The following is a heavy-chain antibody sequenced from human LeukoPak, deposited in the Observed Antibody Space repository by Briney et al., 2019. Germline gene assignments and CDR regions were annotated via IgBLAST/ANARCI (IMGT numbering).Heavy chain of an antibody. D-gene: IGHD3-10*01. CDR2: IYYSGST. CDR3: SIADYYGSGKPAFDI. V-gene: IGHV4-59*01. Sequence: PSETLSLTCTVSGGSISSYYWRWIRQPPGKGLEWIGYIYYSGSTNYNPSLESRLHITVDTSKNQFSQQQLSVPPADTAAFYCSIADYYGSGKPAFDIWGQGTMVTASS. J-gene: IGHJ3*02. CDR1: GGSISSYY.